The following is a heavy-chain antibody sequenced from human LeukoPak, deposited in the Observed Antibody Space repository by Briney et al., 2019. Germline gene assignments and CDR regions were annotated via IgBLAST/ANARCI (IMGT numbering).Heavy chain of an antibody. CDR3: ARALDSSSSPYQAFEE. V-gene: IGHV3-7*01. CDR2: IKQDEGEK. D-gene: IGHD2-2*01. Sequence: GSLRLSCSASGFTFSNYWMSWVRQAPGKGMEWVANIKQDEGEKYYVDSVQGRFTISRDNAKSSLYLQMNSLRAEHTAVYYCARALDSSSSPYQAFEEWGQGTLVTVSS. CDR1: GFTFSNYW. J-gene: IGHJ4*02.